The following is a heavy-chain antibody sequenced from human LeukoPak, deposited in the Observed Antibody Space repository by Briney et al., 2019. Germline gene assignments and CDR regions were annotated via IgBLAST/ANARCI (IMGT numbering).Heavy chain of an antibody. Sequence: SETLSLTCNVSGDSIRGFYWGWIRQPPGKGLEWIGYFYYSGDTNYNPALESRVTMSVDTSKNQFSLKLSSVTAADTAVYYCARVFGYCSSTSCANDAFDIWGQGTMVTVSS. J-gene: IGHJ3*02. CDR3: ARVFGYCSSTSCANDAFDI. CDR2: FYYSGDT. V-gene: IGHV4-59*12. CDR1: GDSIRGFY. D-gene: IGHD2-2*01.